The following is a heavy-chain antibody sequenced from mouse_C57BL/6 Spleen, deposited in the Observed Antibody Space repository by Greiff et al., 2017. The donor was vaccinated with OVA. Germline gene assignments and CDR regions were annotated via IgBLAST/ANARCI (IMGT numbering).Heavy chain of an antibody. D-gene: IGHD3-2*02. J-gene: IGHJ2*01. CDR2: IYPGDGDT. CDR1: GYAFSSSW. Sequence: VQLQQSGPELVKPGASVKISCKASGYAFSSSWMNWVKQRPGKGLEWIGRIYPGDGDTNYHGKFKGQAPLTADNSSSTAYMQLSSRTSEDSAVYFCARSLTAKGYYFDYWGQGTTLTVSA. CDR3: ARSLTAKGYYFDY. V-gene: IGHV1-82*01.